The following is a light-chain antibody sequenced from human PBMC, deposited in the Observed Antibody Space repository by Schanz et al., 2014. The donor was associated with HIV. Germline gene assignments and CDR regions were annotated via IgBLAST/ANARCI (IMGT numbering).Light chain of an antibody. CDR2: DAS. CDR3: QQYSDWPPST. J-gene: IGKJ2*01. CDR1: QSVSDNY. Sequence: EIVMTQSPATLSVSPGERATLSCRASQSVSDNYLAWYQQRPGQAPRLLIYDASSRATGIPDRFSGRGSGTEFTLTISGLQSEDFALYYCQQYSDWPPSTFGQGTKVEIK. V-gene: IGKV3D-15*01.